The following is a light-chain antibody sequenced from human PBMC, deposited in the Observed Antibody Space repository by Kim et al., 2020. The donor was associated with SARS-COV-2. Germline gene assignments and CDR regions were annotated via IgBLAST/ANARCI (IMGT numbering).Light chain of an antibody. Sequence: SSALTQDPAVSVVLGQTVRITCQGDSLRSYYASWYQQKPGQAPVLVIYGKNNRPSGIPDRFSGSSSGNTASLTITGAQAEDEADYYCNSRDSSGNHYVFGTGTKVTVL. CDR1: SLRSYY. V-gene: IGLV3-19*01. CDR2: GKN. J-gene: IGLJ1*01. CDR3: NSRDSSGNHYV.